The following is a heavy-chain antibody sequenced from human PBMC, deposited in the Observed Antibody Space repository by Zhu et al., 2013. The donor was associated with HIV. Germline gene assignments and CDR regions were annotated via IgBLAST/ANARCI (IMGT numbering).Heavy chain of an antibody. CDR2: MNPNSGNT. CDR3: ARGQGSGRTDAFDI. Sequence: QVQLVQSGAEVKKPGASVKVSCQPSGYTFTTYDIHWVRQATGQGLEWMGWMNPNSGNTGYAQKFQGRVTITWNTSIRTASMELSSLTSEDTAVYYCARGQGSGRTDAFDIWGQGTMVTVSS. CDR1: GYTFTTYD. J-gene: IGHJ3*02. V-gene: IGHV1-8*03.